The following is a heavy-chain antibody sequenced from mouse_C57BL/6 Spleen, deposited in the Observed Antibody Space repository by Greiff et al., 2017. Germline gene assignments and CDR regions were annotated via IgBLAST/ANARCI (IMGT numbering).Heavy chain of an antibody. CDR1: GYNITDYY. CDR3: ARWGGSSAWFAY. Sequence: VQLKQSGAELVKPGASVKLSCTASGYNITDYYMHWVKQRTEQGLEWIGRIDPEDGETKYAPKFQGKATITADTSSNTAYLQLSSLTSEDAAVYYCARWGGSSAWFAYWGQGTLVTVSA. J-gene: IGHJ3*01. D-gene: IGHD1-1*01. CDR2: IDPEDGET. V-gene: IGHV14-2*01.